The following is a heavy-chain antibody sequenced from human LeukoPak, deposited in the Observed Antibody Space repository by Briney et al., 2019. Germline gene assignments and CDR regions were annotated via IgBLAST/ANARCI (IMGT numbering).Heavy chain of an antibody. CDR2: ISSSSSYI. J-gene: IGHJ4*02. CDR1: GFTCSSYS. V-gene: IGHV3-21*04. Sequence: GGSLRLSCAASGFTCSSYSMNWVRQAPGKGLEWVSSISSSSSYIYYADSVKGRFTISRDNAKNSLYLQMNSLRAEDTAVYYCAKDGGLWVSAHWGDSWGRGTLVTVSS. CDR3: AKDGGLWVSAHWGDS. D-gene: IGHD7-27*01.